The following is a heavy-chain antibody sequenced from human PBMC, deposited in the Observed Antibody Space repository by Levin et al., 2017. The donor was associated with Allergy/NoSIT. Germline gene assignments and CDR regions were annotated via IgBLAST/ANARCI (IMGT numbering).Heavy chain of an antibody. D-gene: IGHD6-19*01. CDR1: GFTFSSSW. V-gene: IGHV3-74*01. J-gene: IGHJ5*01. CDR2: INSDGTST. CDR3: ARGWGSSGWFDY. Sequence: ASVKVSCAVSGFTFSSSWMHWVRQAPGKGLVWVSRINSDGTSTTYADSVKGRFTISRDNAKNTLFLQMDSLRAEDTAVYYCARGWGSSGWFDYWGQGTLVTVSS.